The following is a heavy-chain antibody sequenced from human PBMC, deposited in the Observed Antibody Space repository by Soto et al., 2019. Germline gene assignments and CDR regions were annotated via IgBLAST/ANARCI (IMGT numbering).Heavy chain of an antibody. Sequence: QVHLVQSGAEVKKPGASVNVSCKASGYNFKNCDIYWVRQGPGQRLEWMAWINIGNGNTKYAQQFQGRVTITSETSANTVYMELRGLKPEDTAVYFCGRDNRGYTTTWTPAYWGQGTLVSVSS. V-gene: IGHV1-3*04. CDR2: INIGNGNT. CDR3: GRDNRGYTTTWTPAY. CDR1: GYNFKNCD. J-gene: IGHJ4*02. D-gene: IGHD1-1*01.